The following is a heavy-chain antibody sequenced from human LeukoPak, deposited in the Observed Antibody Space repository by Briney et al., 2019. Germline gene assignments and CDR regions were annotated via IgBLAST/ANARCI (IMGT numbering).Heavy chain of an antibody. CDR2: INGDGRDK. CDR1: GFTFSSYR. J-gene: IGHJ4*02. Sequence: GGSLRLSCAASGFTFSSYRMNWVRQAPGKGLEWAANINGDGRDKYYVGSVRGRFTISRDNADNALYLQMNSLRGDDTALYYCARGVDSAIDWWGQGTLVTVSS. D-gene: IGHD3-9*01. V-gene: IGHV3-7*01. CDR3: ARGVDSAIDW.